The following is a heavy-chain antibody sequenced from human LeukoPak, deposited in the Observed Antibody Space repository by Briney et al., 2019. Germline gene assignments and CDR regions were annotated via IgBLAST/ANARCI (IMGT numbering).Heavy chain of an antibody. V-gene: IGHV4-59*01. Sequence: PSETLFPTCTVSGGSISSYYWSWIRQPPGKGLEWIGYIYYSGSTNYNPSLKSRVTISVDTSKNQFSLKLSSVTAADTAVYYCARGPYGSGSPVDYWGQGTLVTVSS. J-gene: IGHJ4*02. D-gene: IGHD3-10*01. CDR3: ARGPYGSGSPVDY. CDR2: IYYSGST. CDR1: GGSISSYY.